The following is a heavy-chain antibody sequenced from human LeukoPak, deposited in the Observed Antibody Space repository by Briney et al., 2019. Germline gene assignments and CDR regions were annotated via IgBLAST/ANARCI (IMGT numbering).Heavy chain of an antibody. D-gene: IGHD3-3*01. Sequence: GGSLRLSCAASGFTFDDYGMSWVRQVPGKGLEWVSSINGNGGSTAYADSVKGRFTISRDNAKNSLFLQMNSLRAEDTAFYYCARHDFWSGFKGGDYWGQGTLVTVSS. CDR1: GFTFDDYG. J-gene: IGHJ4*02. CDR2: INGNGGST. V-gene: IGHV3-20*04. CDR3: ARHDFWSGFKGGDY.